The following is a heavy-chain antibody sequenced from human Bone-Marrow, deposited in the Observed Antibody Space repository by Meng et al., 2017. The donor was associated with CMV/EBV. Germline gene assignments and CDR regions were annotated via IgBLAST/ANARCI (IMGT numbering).Heavy chain of an antibody. V-gene: IGHV1-46*01. J-gene: IGHJ6*02. CDR3: ARDSGGTIFGVAPGPYYYYGMDV. D-gene: IGHD3-3*01. Sequence: ASVKVSCKASGYTFTSYYMHWVRQAPGQGLEWMGIINPSGGSTSYAQKFQGRVTMTRDTSTSTVYMELSSLRAEDTAVYYCARDSGGTIFGVAPGPYYYYGMDVWGQGTTVAVSS. CDR1: GYTFTSYY. CDR2: INPSGGST.